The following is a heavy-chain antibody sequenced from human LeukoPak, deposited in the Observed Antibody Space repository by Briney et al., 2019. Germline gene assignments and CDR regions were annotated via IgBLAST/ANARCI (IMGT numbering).Heavy chain of an antibody. V-gene: IGHV4-59*08. D-gene: IGHD3-10*01. CDR2: IYYSGST. Sequence: SETLSLTCTVSGGSISSYYWSSIRQPPGKGLEWIGYIYYSGSTNYNPSLKSRVTISVDTSKNQFSLKLSSVTAADTAVYYCARHSSVRGVMGAFDIWGQRKMVTVSS. CDR3: ARHSSVRGVMGAFDI. J-gene: IGHJ3*02. CDR1: GGSISSYY.